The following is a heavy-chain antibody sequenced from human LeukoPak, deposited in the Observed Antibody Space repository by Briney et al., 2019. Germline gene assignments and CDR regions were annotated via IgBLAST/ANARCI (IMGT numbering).Heavy chain of an antibody. CDR2: IYYSGST. J-gene: IGHJ4*02. D-gene: IGHD1-26*01. Sequence: KASETLSLTCTVSGGSISSGDYYWSWIRQPPGKGLEWIGYIYYSGSTDYNPSLKSRVTISVDTSKNQYSLKLSSVTAADTAVYYCARASGSYDAVDYWGQGTLVTVSS. V-gene: IGHV4-30-4*08. CDR1: GGSISSGDYY. CDR3: ARASGSYDAVDY.